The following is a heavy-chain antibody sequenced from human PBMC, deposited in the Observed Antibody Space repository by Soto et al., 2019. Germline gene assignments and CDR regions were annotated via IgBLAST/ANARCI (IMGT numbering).Heavy chain of an antibody. Sequence: PGGSLRLSCAASGFTFSSYAMHWVRQAPGKGLEWVSALYNDGSIYYPDSVKDRFTISRDNSRNTLYLQMNSLRVEDSALYYCARDQGYSHYWGQGTLVTVSS. D-gene: IGHD5-18*01. V-gene: IGHV3-66*01. CDR3: ARDQGYSHY. CDR2: LYNDGSI. CDR1: GFTFSSYA. J-gene: IGHJ4*02.